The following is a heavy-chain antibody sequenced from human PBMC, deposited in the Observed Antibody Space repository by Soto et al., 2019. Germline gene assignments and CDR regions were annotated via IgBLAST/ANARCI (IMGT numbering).Heavy chain of an antibody. Sequence: GGSLRLSCAASGFTFSDHWMHWVRQAPGKGLVWVSYTKGDGTSTRYADSVKGRFTISSDSAKSTLYLQMNSLRAEDTAVYYCASNGIWSCYDYWGQGGLVTVSS. V-gene: IGHV3-74*01. CDR2: TKGDGTST. J-gene: IGHJ4*02. CDR3: ASNGIWSCYDY. D-gene: IGHD6-13*01. CDR1: GFTFSDHW.